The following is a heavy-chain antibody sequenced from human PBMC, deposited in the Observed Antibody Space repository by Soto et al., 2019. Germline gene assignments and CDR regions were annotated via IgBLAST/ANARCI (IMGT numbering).Heavy chain of an antibody. V-gene: IGHV3-53*02. CDR2: IYSGGST. CDR3: ARVSYELWSGYFNYYGMDV. Sequence: EVQLVETGGGLIQPGGSLRLSCAASGFTVSSNYMSWVRQAPGKGLEWVSVIYSGGSTYYADSVKGRFTISRYNSKNTLYLQMTRLIAEDTAVYYCARVSYELWSGYFNYYGMDVWGQGTTVTVSS. J-gene: IGHJ6*02. D-gene: IGHD3-3*01. CDR1: GFTVSSNY.